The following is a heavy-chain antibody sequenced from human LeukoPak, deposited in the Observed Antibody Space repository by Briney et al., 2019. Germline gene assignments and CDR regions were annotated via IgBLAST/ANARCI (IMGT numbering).Heavy chain of an antibody. CDR3: ARDSYWLGGTIGAFDI. CDR1: GFTFDDYA. J-gene: IGHJ3*02. D-gene: IGHD3-10*01. V-gene: IGHV3-9*01. Sequence: GRSLRLSCAASGFTFDDYAMHWVRQAPGQGLEWVSGISWNSGSMDYADSVKGRFTISRDNAKNSLYLQINSLRAEDTAVYYCARDSYWLGGTIGAFDIWGQGTMVTVSS. CDR2: ISWNSGSM.